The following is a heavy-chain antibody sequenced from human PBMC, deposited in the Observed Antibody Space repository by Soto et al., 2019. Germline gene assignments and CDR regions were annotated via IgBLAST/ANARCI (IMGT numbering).Heavy chain of an antibody. D-gene: IGHD2-21*01. CDR3: TRAPTGYCGGDCFDY. CDR1: GGSISSYY. V-gene: IGHV4-4*07. Sequence: SETLSLTCTVSGGSISSYYWRWIRQPAGKGLEWIGRIYTSGSTNYNPSLKSRVTMSVDTSKNQISLKLSSVTAADTAVYYCTRAPTGYCGGDCFDYWGQGALVTVSS. CDR2: IYTSGST. J-gene: IGHJ4*02.